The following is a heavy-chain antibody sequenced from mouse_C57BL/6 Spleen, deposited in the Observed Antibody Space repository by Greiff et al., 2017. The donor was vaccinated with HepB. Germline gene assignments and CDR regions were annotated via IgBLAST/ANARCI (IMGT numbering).Heavy chain of an antibody. J-gene: IGHJ1*03. V-gene: IGHV1-62-2*01. CDR1: GYTFTEYT. CDR2: FYPGSGSI. D-gene: IGHD1-1*01. CDR3: ARHEELGSSPHWYFDV. Sequence: QVHVKQSGAELVKPGASVKLSCKASGYTFTEYTIHWVKQRSGQGLEWIGWFYPGSGSIKYNEKFKDKATLTADKSSSTVYMELSRLTSEDSAVYFCARHEELGSSPHWYFDVWGTGTTVTVSS.